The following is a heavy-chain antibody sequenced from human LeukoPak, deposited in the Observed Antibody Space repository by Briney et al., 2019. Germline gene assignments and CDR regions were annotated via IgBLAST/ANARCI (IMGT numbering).Heavy chain of an antibody. CDR2: ITTSGST. J-gene: IGHJ6*02. CDR1: GLTASHNVNNA. CDR3: AKAPVWYYYYGLDV. Sequence: GGSLRLSCAASGLTASHNVNNAMSWVRHAPGKGLEWVSGITTSGSTYYADSVKGRFTISRENSNNTLYLHMDSLRAEDTAVYYCAKAPVWYYYYGLDVWGQGTTVTVSS. V-gene: IGHV3-23*01. D-gene: IGHD2-21*01.